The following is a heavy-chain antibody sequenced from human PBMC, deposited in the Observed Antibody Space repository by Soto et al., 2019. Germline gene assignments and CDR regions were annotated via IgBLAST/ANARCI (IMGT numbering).Heavy chain of an antibody. CDR2: ISGSGGST. CDR1: GFTFSSYA. D-gene: IGHD3-3*01. J-gene: IGHJ6*02. CDR3: AKGRYVFWSGYSNVERTHYYYGMDV. V-gene: IGHV3-23*01. Sequence: PGGSLRLSCAASGFTFSSYAMSWVRQAPGKGLEWVSAISGSGGSTYYADSVKGRFTISRDNSKNTLYLQMNSLRAEDTAVYYCAKGRYVFWSGYSNVERTHYYYGMDVWGQGTTVTVSS.